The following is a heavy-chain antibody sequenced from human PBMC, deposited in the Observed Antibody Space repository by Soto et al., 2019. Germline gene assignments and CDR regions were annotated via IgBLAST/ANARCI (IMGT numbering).Heavy chain of an antibody. CDR2: ISYDGNNK. D-gene: IGHD4-17*01. CDR3: ARGPSYSDSYIDH. V-gene: IGHV3-30*03. Sequence: QVQLVESGGGAVQPGGSRRLSCAASEFTFSNYAMHWVRQAPGKGLQWLAVISYDGNNKYYADSVEGRFTISRDTSKNTAYLPMNSLRLEDKAVYYCARGPSYSDSYIDHWGQGTLVTVSS. CDR1: EFTFSNYA. J-gene: IGHJ4*02.